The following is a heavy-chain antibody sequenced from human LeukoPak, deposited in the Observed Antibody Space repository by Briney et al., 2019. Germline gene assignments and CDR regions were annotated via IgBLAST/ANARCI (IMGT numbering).Heavy chain of an antibody. V-gene: IGHV1-69*13. D-gene: IGHD3-10*01. CDR3: AGLWFGELLPRYYYYGMDV. Sequence: SVKVSCKASGGTFSSYAISWVRQAPGQGLEWMGGIIPIFGTANYAQKFQGRVTITADESTSTAYMELSSLGSEDTAVYYCAGLWFGELLPRYYYYGMDVWGQGTTVTVSS. CDR2: IIPIFGTA. CDR1: GGTFSSYA. J-gene: IGHJ6*02.